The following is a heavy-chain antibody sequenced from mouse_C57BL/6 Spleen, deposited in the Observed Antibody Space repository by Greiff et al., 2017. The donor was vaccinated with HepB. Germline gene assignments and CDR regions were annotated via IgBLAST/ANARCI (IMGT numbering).Heavy chain of an antibody. CDR1: GYTFTDYE. CDR3: MITTVVATFDY. D-gene: IGHD1-1*01. J-gene: IGHJ2*01. CDR2: IDPETGGT. Sequence: VKLMESGAELVRPGASVTLSCKASGYTFTDYEMHWVKQTPVHGLEWIGAIDPETGGTAYNQKFKGKAILTADKSSSTAYMELRSLTSEDSAVCYCMITTVVATFDYWGQGTTLTVSS. V-gene: IGHV1-15*01.